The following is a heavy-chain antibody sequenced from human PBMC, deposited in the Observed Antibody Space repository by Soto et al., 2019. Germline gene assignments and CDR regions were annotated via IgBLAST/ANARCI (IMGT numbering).Heavy chain of an antibody. CDR3: TTGAEGVGATRGYYGMDV. CDR2: IKSKADGGTT. V-gene: IGHV3-15*07. Sequence: GGSLRLSCAASGFTFSNAWMNWVRQAPGKGLEWVGRIKSKADGGTTDYAAPVKGRFTISRDDSKNTLYLQMNSLKTEDTAEYYCTTGAEGVGATRGYYGMDVWGQGTTVTVSS. J-gene: IGHJ6*02. CDR1: GFTFSNAW. D-gene: IGHD1-26*01.